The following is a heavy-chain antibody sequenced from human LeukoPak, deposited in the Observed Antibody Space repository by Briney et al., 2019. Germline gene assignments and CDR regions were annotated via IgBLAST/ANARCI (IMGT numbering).Heavy chain of an antibody. CDR2: IYYSGST. CDR3: ARGQDAFKTGY. Sequence: SETLSLTCTVSGGSISSHYWSWIRQPPGKGLEWIGYIYYSGSTNYNPSLKSRVTISVDTSKNQFSLKLSSVTAADTAVYYCARGQDAFKTGYWGQGTLVTVSS. V-gene: IGHV4-59*11. CDR1: GGSISSHY. D-gene: IGHD5-24*01. J-gene: IGHJ4*02.